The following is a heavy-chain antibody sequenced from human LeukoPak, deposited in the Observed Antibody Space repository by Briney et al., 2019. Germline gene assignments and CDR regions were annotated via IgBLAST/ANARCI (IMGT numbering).Heavy chain of an antibody. V-gene: IGHV3-11*04. CDR2: ISTSGSNI. J-gene: IGHJ4*02. CDR3: ARAYGSGTYWFDY. CDR1: GFTFSDYY. D-gene: IGHD3-10*01. Sequence: GGSLRLSCAASGFTFSDYYMSWIRQAPGKGLEWISYISTSGSNIHYADSVKGRFTISRDNAENSVYLQMNRLRDEDTAIYYCARAYGSGTYWFDYWGQGTLVTVSS.